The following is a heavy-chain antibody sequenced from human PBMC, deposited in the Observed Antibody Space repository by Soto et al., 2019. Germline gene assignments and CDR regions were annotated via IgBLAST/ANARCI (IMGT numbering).Heavy chain of an antibody. D-gene: IGHD2-2*02. J-gene: IGHJ5*01. Sequence: GASVKVSCKASGYTFISYDINWLRQATGRGLEWMGWMNPNSGNTGYAQKFQGRVTITRNTSISTAYMELSSLRSEDTAVYYCARVQPQCSSTNCYIILETDPDLNGFDLWGQGTMVTVSS. V-gene: IGHV1-8*01. CDR2: MNPNSGNT. CDR3: ARVQPQCSSTNCYIILETDPDLNGFDL. CDR1: GYTFISYD.